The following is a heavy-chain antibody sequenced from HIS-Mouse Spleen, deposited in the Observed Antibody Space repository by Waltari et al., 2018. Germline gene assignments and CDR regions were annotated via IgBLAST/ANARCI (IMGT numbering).Heavy chain of an antibody. V-gene: IGHV3-30-3*01. D-gene: IGHD2-15*01. CDR1: GFTFSSYA. CDR3: ARDEFVGGSFDY. CDR2: ISYDGSNK. J-gene: IGHJ4*02. Sequence: QVQLVESGGGVVQPGRSLRLSCAASGFTFSSYAMHWVRQAPGKGLEWVAVISYDGSNKYYADSVKGRFTISRDNSKNTLYLQMNSLRAEDTAVYYCARDEFVGGSFDYWGQGTLVTVSS.